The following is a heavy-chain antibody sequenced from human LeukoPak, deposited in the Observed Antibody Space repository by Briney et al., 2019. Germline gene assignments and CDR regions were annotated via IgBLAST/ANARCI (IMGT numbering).Heavy chain of an antibody. D-gene: IGHD3-9*01. CDR3: ARFYYYDILTGYYGGDYFDY. Sequence: PSETLSLTCTVSGCSISSGGYYWSWIRQHPGKGLEGIGYIYYSGSTYYNPSLKSRVTISVDTSKNQFSLKLSSVTAADTAVYYCARFYYYDILTGYYGGDYFDYWGQGTLVTVSS. V-gene: IGHV4-31*03. J-gene: IGHJ4*02. CDR2: IYYSGST. CDR1: GCSISSGGYY.